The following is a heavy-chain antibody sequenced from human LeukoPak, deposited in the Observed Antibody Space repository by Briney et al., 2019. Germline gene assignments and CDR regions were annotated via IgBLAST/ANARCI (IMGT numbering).Heavy chain of an antibody. CDR2: ISYDGNHK. CDR3: ARDVYDYDSRAQYFDY. CDR1: GFTFSSG. V-gene: IGHV3-30*03. D-gene: IGHD3-22*01. J-gene: IGHJ4*02. Sequence: PGGSLRLSCAASGFTFSSGMHWVRQAPGKGLEWVAVISYDGNHKYYGDSVKGRFTISRDNAKNSLYLQMNSLRDEDTAVYYCARDVYDYDSRAQYFDYWGQGTLVTVSS.